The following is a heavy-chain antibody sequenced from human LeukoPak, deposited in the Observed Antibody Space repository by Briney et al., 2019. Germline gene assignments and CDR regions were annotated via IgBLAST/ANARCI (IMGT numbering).Heavy chain of an antibody. CDR2: INHSGST. D-gene: IGHD6-6*01. J-gene: IGHJ4*02. CDR3: ARGPLVSPWDY. CDR1: GGSFSGYY. V-gene: IGHV4-34*01. Sequence: SETLSLTCAVYGGSFSGYYWSWIRQPPGKGLEWIGEINHSGSTNYNPSLKSRVTIPVDTSKNQFSLKLSSVTAADTAVYYRARGPLVSPWDYWGQGTLVTVSS.